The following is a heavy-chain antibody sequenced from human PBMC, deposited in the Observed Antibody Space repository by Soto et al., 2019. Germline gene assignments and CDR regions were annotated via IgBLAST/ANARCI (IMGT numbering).Heavy chain of an antibody. CDR2: INHSGST. J-gene: IGHJ6*02. CDR1: GGSFSGYY. CDR3: ARFPVYLMSYYYYGMDV. Sequence: SETLSLTCAVYGGSFSGYYWSWIRQPPGKGLEWIGEINHSGSTNYNPSLKSRVTISVDTSKNQFSLKLSSVTAADTAVYYCARFPVYLMSYYYYGMDVWGQGTTVTVSS. V-gene: IGHV4-34*01.